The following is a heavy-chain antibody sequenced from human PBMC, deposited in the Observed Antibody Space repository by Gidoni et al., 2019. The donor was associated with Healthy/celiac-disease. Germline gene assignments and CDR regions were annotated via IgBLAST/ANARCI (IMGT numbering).Heavy chain of an antibody. Sequence: QVQLVESGGGVVQPGRSLRLSCAAPGFTFRSYAMHWVRQAPGKGLEWVAVISYDGSNKYYADSVKGRFTISRDNSKNTLYLQMNSLRAEDTAVYYCAREEPWLEMATIESYFDYWGQGTLVTVSS. D-gene: IGHD5-12*01. V-gene: IGHV3-30*01. CDR2: ISYDGSNK. CDR1: GFTFRSYA. J-gene: IGHJ4*02. CDR3: AREEPWLEMATIESYFDY.